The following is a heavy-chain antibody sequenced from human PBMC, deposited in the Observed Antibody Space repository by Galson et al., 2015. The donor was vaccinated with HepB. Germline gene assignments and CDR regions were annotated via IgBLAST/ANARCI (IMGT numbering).Heavy chain of an antibody. Sequence: SLRLSCAASGFTFDDYAMHWVRQAPGKGLEWVSGITWNSGSIGYADSVKGRFTISRDNAKNSLYLQMNSLRAEDTALYHCAKDKASSSYYMDVWGKGTTVTVSS. J-gene: IGHJ6*03. CDR1: GFTFDDYA. D-gene: IGHD6-13*01. CDR2: ITWNSGSI. CDR3: AKDKASSSYYMDV. V-gene: IGHV3-9*01.